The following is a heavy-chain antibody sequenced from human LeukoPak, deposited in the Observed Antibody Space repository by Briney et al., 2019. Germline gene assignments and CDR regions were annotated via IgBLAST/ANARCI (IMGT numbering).Heavy chain of an antibody. D-gene: IGHD3-10*01. CDR1: GFTFSSYW. J-gene: IGHJ6*02. CDR2: IKQDGSEK. V-gene: IGHV3-7*01. CDR3: AREGMVRGVIMMDYYYYGMDV. Sequence: PGGSLRLSCAASGFTFSSYWMSWVRQAPGKGLEWVANIKQDGSEKYYVDSVKGRFTISRDNAKNSLYLQMNSLRAEDTAVYYCAREGMVRGVIMMDYYYYGMDVWGQGTTVTVSS.